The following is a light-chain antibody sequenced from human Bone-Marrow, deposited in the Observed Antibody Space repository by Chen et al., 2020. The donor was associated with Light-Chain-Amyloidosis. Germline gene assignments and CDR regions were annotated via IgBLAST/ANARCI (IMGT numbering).Light chain of an antibody. V-gene: IGLV1-51*01. CDR2: DNN. CDR3: GAWDSSLSAVV. Sequence: QSVLTQPPSVSAAPGQKVTISCSGSNSNIGSNYVSWYQQLPGAAPELLIYDNNKRPPEIVDRFSGSKSGTSAPLGICGLQNGEEADYYCGAWDSSLSAVVFGGGTKLTVL. J-gene: IGLJ3*02. CDR1: NSNIGSNY.